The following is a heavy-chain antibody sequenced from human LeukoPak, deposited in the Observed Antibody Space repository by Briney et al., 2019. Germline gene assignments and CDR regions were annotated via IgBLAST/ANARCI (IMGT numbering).Heavy chain of an antibody. V-gene: IGHV3-30*04. J-gene: IGHJ4*02. CDR1: GFTFSDHA. D-gene: IGHD2-8*01. Sequence: GGSLRLSCTASGFTFSDHAMHWVRQAPGKGLEWVTVISYHARDHFYADSVKGRFTVSRDSSRNTLYLQMNSLRAEDSAVYYCAAQPCINGICYLDSWGQGTLVTVSS. CDR3: AAQPCINGICYLDS. CDR2: ISYHARDH.